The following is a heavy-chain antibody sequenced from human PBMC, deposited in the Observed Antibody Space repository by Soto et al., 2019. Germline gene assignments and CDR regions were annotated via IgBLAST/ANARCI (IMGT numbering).Heavy chain of an antibody. D-gene: IGHD3-3*01. J-gene: IGHJ3*02. CDR3: ARGGSTIFGLPTDAIDI. V-gene: IGHV1-46*03. Sequence: GASVKVSCKASGYTFTSYYMHWVRQAPGQGLEWMGIINPSGGSTSYAQKFQGRVTMTRDTSTSTVYMELSSLRSEDTAVYYCARGGSTIFGLPTDAIDIRGQGTMVTVSS. CDR2: INPSGGST. CDR1: GYTFTSYY.